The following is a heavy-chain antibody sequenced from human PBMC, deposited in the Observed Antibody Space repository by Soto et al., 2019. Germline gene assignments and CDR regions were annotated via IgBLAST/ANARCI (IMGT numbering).Heavy chain of an antibody. CDR1: GFTFSNYW. Sequence: GGSLRLSCVASGFTFSNYWMSWVRQASGKGLEWVANISPNGRDERYVDSARGRVTISRDNANNVLYLQMNSLRDDDSAVYFCARIPCIAGSCFYDSWGQGTLVTVSS. J-gene: IGHJ4*02. D-gene: IGHD2-15*01. CDR3: ARIPCIAGSCFYDS. CDR2: ISPNGRDE. V-gene: IGHV3-7*03.